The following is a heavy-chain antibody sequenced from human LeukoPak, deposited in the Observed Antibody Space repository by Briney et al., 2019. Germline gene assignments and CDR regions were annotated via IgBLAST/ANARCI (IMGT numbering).Heavy chain of an antibody. Sequence: KPSETLSLTCTVSSGSISSYYWSWIRQPPGKGLEWIGYIYYSGSTNYTPSLKSRVTISVDTSKNQFSLKLSSVTAADTAVYYCARDTAAGTFDYWGQGTLVTVSS. CDR1: SGSISSYY. V-gene: IGHV4-59*01. J-gene: IGHJ4*02. CDR3: ARDTAAGTFDY. D-gene: IGHD6-13*01. CDR2: IYYSGST.